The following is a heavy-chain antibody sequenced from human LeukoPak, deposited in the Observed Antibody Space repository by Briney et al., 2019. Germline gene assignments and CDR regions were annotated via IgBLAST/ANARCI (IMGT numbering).Heavy chain of an antibody. Sequence: ASVKVSCKASGGTFSSYAISWVRQAPGQGLEWMGRIIPILGIANYAQKFQGRVTITADKSTSTAYMELSSLRSEDTAVYYCAREGGYDWAAPAGDWYFDLWGRGTLVTVSS. J-gene: IGHJ2*01. CDR3: AREGGYDWAAPAGDWYFDL. CDR2: IIPILGIA. D-gene: IGHD5-12*01. V-gene: IGHV1-69*04. CDR1: GGTFSSYA.